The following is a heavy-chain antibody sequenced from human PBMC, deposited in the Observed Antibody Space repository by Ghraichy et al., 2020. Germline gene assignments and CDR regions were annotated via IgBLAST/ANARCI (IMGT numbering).Heavy chain of an antibody. V-gene: IGHV3-33*01. J-gene: IGHJ4*02. Sequence: GGSLRLSCAASGFIFSNYGMHWVRQAPGKGLEWVAVIWYDGSNKYYADSVKGRFTISRDNSKNTLYLQMNSLRVEDTAVYYCASPSSGAMGGQGTLVTVSS. CDR2: IWYDGSNK. CDR3: ASPSSGAM. CDR1: GFIFSNYG. D-gene: IGHD5-18*01.